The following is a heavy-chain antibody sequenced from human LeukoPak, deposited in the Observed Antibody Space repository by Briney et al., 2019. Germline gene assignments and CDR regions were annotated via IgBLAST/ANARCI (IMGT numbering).Heavy chain of an antibody. V-gene: IGHV1-18*04. CDR3: ARGIIGYYFDY. CDR1: GYSFTSYW. J-gene: IGHJ4*02. Sequence: GESLKISCKGSGYSFTSYWIGWVRQAPGQGLEWMGLISAYGNTNYAQNLQGRVTMTTDTSTSTAYMELRSLRSVDTAVYYCARGIIGYYFDYWGQGTLVTVSS. CDR2: ISAYGNT. D-gene: IGHD2-15*01.